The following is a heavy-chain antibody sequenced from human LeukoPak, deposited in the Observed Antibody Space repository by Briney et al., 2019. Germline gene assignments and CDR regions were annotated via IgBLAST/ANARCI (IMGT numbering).Heavy chain of an antibody. Sequence: SETLSLTCAVYGGSFSGYYWSWIRQPPGKGLEWIGEINHSGSTNYNPSLKSRVTISVDTSENQFSLKLSSVTAADTAVYYCARRAAVHYYDSSGYKVWGQGTLVTVSS. CDR3: ARRAAVHYYDSSGYKV. CDR2: INHSGST. V-gene: IGHV4-34*01. D-gene: IGHD3-22*01. CDR1: GGSFSGYY. J-gene: IGHJ4*02.